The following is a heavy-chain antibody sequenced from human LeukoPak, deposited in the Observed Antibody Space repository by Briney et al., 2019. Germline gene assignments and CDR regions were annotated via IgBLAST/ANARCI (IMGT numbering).Heavy chain of an antibody. V-gene: IGHV4-59*01. Sequence: SETLSLTYTVSGGSISTYYWSWIRQTPGKGLQWIGYIDYSGSTNYNPSLKSRVIISVDTSKNQFSLKLTSVTAADTAVYYCARGRPFHDWGQGTLVTVSS. CDR1: GGSISTYY. CDR2: IDYSGST. CDR3: ARGRPFHD. J-gene: IGHJ1*01.